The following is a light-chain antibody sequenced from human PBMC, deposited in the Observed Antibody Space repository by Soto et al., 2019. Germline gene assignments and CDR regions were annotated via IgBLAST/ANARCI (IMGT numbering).Light chain of an antibody. V-gene: IGKV3-11*01. Sequence: IVLTQSPATLSLSPWERATLSCRASQSVSNYLAWYQQKPGQAPRLLIYDVSNRATGIPARFSGSGSGTDFTLTISSLEPEDFEVYFRQQRSNWLTFGGGTTVDIK. CDR1: QSVSNY. CDR3: QQRSNWLT. CDR2: DVS. J-gene: IGKJ4*01.